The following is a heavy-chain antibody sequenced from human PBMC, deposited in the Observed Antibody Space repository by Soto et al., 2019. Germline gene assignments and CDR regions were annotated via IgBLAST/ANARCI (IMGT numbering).Heavy chain of an antibody. D-gene: IGHD6-6*01. Sequence: GGSLRLSCAASGFTFSSDWMHWVRQAPGKGLVWVSRVNSDGSSTSYADSVKGRFTISRDNAKNTLYLQMNSLRAEDTAVYYCARGQLAQYYYYGMDVWGQGTTVTVS. CDR2: VNSDGSST. J-gene: IGHJ6*02. V-gene: IGHV3-74*01. CDR1: GFTFSSDW. CDR3: ARGQLAQYYYYGMDV.